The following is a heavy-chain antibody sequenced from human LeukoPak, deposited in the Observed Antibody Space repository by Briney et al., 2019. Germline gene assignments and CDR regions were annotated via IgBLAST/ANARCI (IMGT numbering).Heavy chain of an antibody. CDR2: INHSGST. Sequence: GSLRLSCAASGFTFSAYYMSWIRQPPGKGLEWIGEINHSGSTNYNPSLKSRVTISVDTSKNQFSLKLSSVTAADTAVYYCARGGCTNGVCYSYNYWGQGTLVTVSS. CDR3: ARGGCTNGVCYSYNY. J-gene: IGHJ4*02. D-gene: IGHD2-8*01. V-gene: IGHV4-34*01. CDR1: GFTFSAYY.